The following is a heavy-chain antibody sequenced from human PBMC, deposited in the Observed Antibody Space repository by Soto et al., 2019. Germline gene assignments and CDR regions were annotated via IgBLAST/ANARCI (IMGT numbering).Heavy chain of an antibody. CDR3: ARVPSP. CDR1: GSAISSGGYS. CDR2: IYHSGSP. J-gene: IGHJ5*02. V-gene: IGHV4-30-2*01. Sequence: PSETLSLTWAGSGSAISSGGYSWSWIRQPPGKGLEWIGYIYHSGSPYYNPSLKSRVTISVDRSKNQFSLKLSSVTAADTAVYYCARVPSPWGQGTLVTVSS.